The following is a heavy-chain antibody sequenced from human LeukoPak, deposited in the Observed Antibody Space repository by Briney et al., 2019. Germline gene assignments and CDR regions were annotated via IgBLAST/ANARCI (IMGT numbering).Heavy chain of an antibody. CDR1: GASISIISYY. V-gene: IGHV4-39*01. J-gene: IGHJ4*02. Sequence: SETLSLTCTVSGASISIISYYWAWIRNPPGKGLKWMGSIYYSGSTYYNPSLKSRVTISVDTSKNQFPLKLSSVTAADTAVYYCARHEVGLAAAGFDYWGQGTLVTVSS. D-gene: IGHD6-13*01. CDR3: ARHEVGLAAAGFDY. CDR2: IYYSGST.